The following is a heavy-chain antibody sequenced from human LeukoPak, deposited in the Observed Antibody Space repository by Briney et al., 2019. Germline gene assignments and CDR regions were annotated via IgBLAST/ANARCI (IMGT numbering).Heavy chain of an antibody. D-gene: IGHD6-19*01. CDR1: GSTVTGYY. Sequence: ASVKVSCKASGSTVTGYYIHWVRHAPGQGLEWMGWINPNSGGTNYAQRFQGRVTMTRDTSISTAYMELSRLRSDDTAVYYCARRASSGWSNFTHKWGEGTLVTVSS. CDR2: INPNSGGT. CDR3: ARRASSGWSNFTHK. V-gene: IGHV1-2*02. J-gene: IGHJ4*02.